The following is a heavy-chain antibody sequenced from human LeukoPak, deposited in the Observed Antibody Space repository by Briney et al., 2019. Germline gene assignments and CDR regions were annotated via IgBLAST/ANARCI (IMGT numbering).Heavy chain of an antibody. V-gene: IGHV4-39*01. D-gene: IGHD6-19*01. CDR3: ARLPFIAVAGTSDAFDI. J-gene: IGHJ3*02. CDR2: IYYSGST. Sequence: SETLSLTCTVSGGSISSSSYYWGWLRQPPGKGLEWIGSIYYSGSTYYNPSLKSRVTISVDTSKNQFSLKLSSVTAADTAVYYCARLPFIAVAGTSDAFDIWGQGTMVTVSS. CDR1: GGSISSSSYY.